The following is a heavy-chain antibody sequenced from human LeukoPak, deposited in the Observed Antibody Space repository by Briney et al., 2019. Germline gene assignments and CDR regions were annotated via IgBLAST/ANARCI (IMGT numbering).Heavy chain of an antibody. D-gene: IGHD1-26*01. CDR3: ATGFEWELLEYFQH. CDR2: ISGSGGST. J-gene: IGHJ1*01. V-gene: IGHV3-23*01. CDR1: GFTFSSYA. Sequence: GGSPRLSCAASGFTFSSYAMSWVRQAPGKGLEWVSAISGSGGSTYYADSVKGRFTIPRDNSKNTLYLQMNSLRAEDTAVYYCATGFEWELLEYFQHWGQGTLVTVSS.